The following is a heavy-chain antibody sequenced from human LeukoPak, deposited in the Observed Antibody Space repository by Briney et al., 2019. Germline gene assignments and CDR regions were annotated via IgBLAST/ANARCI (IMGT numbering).Heavy chain of an antibody. D-gene: IGHD3-16*02. V-gene: IGHV4-4*07. CDR3: TRESSRTSSLFDL. Sequence: PSETLSLTCTVSGDSISSYDWSWIRQPAGKGLEWIGRIYTSGSTNYNPSLKSRVTMSADTSKNQISLKVKSVTDADTAVYFCTRESSRTSSLFDLWGQGTLVIVSS. CDR1: GDSISSYD. J-gene: IGHJ4*02. CDR2: IYTSGST.